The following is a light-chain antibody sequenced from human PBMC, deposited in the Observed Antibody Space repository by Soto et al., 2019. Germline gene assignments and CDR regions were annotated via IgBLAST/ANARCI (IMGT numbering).Light chain of an antibody. J-gene: IGKJ1*01. Sequence: DIRMTQSPSTLSASVGDRVTITCRASQSISTWLAWYQHKPGKAPNLLIYKASSLESGVPSRFSGSGSGTEFTLTISSLQPDDVATYYCQQYGRYRTCGQGTKVEIK. CDR3: QQYGRYRT. CDR1: QSISTW. CDR2: KAS. V-gene: IGKV1-5*03.